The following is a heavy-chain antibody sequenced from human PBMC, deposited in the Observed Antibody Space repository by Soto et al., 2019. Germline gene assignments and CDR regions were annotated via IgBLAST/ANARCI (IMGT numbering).Heavy chain of an antibody. CDR3: ARIEGDSSSWYYFDY. D-gene: IGHD6-13*01. CDR1: GGSISSSSYY. V-gene: IGHV4-39*01. CDR2: IYYSGST. Sequence: SETLSLTCTVSGGSISSSSYYWGWIRHPPGKGLEWIGSIYYSGSTYYNPSLKSRVTISVDTSKNQFSLKLSSVTAADTAVYYCARIEGDSSSWYYFDYWGQGTLVTVSS. J-gene: IGHJ4*02.